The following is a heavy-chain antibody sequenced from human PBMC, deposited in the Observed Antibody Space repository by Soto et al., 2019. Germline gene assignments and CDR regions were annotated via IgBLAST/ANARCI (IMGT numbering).Heavy chain of an antibody. V-gene: IGHV1-69*01. J-gene: IGHJ3*02. CDR3: AAYRCGGIVGARAFDI. Sequence: QVQLVQSGAEVKKPWSSVKVSCKASGGTFSSYAISWVRQDPGQGLEWMGGIIPIFGTANYAQKFEGRVTIPADESTSTAYMELSSLRSEDTAVYSCAAYRCGGIVGARAFDIWVHGTMVTVS. CDR2: IIPIFGTA. CDR1: GGTFSSYA. D-gene: IGHD1-26*01.